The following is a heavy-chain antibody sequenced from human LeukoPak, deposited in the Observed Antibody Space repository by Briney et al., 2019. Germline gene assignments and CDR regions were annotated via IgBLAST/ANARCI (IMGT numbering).Heavy chain of an antibody. CDR2: ISYGGSSE. D-gene: IGHD1-26*01. V-gene: IGHV3-30*03. CDR3: SRSPGILGTNYFDY. CDR1: GGSFSGYY. Sequence: LSLTCAVYGGSFSGYYWSWIRQPPGKGLEWVAVISYGGSSENYADSVKGRFTVSRDNSKSTLYLQMNSLTPDDTSVYYCSRSPGILGTNYFDYWGQGTLVTVSS. J-gene: IGHJ4*02.